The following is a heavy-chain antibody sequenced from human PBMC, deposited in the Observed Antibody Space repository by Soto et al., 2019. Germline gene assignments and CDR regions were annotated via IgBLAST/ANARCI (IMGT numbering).Heavy chain of an antibody. V-gene: IGHV3-30-3*01. J-gene: IGHJ4*02. CDR2: ISYDGSNK. CDR3: ARSIVLVTALDY. D-gene: IGHD2-21*02. Sequence: PVGSLRLSCAASGFTFSSYPMHWVRQAPGKGLEWVAVISYDGSNKYYADSVKGRFTISRDSSKNTLYLQINSLKPEDTAVYYCARSIVLVTALDYWGQGTLVTVSS. CDR1: GFTFSSYP.